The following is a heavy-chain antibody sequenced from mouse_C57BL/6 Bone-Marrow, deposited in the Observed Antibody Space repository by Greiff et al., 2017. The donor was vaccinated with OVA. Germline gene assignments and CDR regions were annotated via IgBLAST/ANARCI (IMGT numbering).Heavy chain of an antibody. CDR2: ISSGGSYT. J-gene: IGHJ3*01. CDR1: GFTFSSYG. Sequence: EVMLVESGGDLVKPGGSLKLSCAASGFTFSSYGMSWVRQTPDKRLEWVATISSGGSYTYYPDSVKGRFTISRDNAKNTLYLQMSSLKSEDTAMYYCARQGETAYWGQGTLVTVSA. CDR3: ARQGETAY. V-gene: IGHV5-6*01.